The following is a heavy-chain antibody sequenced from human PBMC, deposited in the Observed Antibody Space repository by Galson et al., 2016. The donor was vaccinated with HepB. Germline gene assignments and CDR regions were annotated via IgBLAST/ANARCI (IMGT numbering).Heavy chain of an antibody. CDR2: IYSGGNT. V-gene: IGHV3-66*02. CDR1: GFSVSSNY. Sequence: SLRLSCAASGFSVSSNYMTWVRQAPGKGLEWVSVIYSGGNTYYADSVKGRSTISRDNSKNTLYLQMNSLRAEDTAVYYCARQYGMDVWGKGTTVTVSS. J-gene: IGHJ6*04. CDR3: ARQYGMDV.